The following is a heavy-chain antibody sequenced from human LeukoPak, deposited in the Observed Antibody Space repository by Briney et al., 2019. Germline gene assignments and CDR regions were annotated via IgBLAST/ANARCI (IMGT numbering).Heavy chain of an antibody. D-gene: IGHD6-13*01. V-gene: IGHV4-39*01. CDR3: ARQERAAAGTSFDY. J-gene: IGHJ4*02. CDR2: IYYSGST. CDR1: GGSISSSSYY. Sequence: PSETLSLTCTVSGGSISSSSYYWGWIRQPPGKGLEWIWSIYYSGSTYYNPSLKSLVTISVDSAKNLFVLKLSSVTAADKAVYYCARQERAAAGTSFDYWGQGTLVTVSS.